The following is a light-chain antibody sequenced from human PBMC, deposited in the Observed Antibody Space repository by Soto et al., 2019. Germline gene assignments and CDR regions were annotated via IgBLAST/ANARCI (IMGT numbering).Light chain of an antibody. V-gene: IGKV3-15*01. CDR1: QSVSRK. Sequence: EIVMTQSPVTLSVSPGERATLSCRASQSVSRKLVWYQQKPGQAPRLLIYDTSTRATGIPARFSGSGSGTEFTLTISSLQSEDFAGYYCQQYNTWTSITFGQGTRLEIK. J-gene: IGKJ5*01. CDR2: DTS. CDR3: QQYNTWTSIT.